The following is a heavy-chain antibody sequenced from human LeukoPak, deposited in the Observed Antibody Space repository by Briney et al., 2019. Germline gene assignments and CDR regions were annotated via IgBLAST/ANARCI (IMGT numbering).Heavy chain of an antibody. V-gene: IGHV1-8*01. D-gene: IGHD3-22*01. CDR1: GYTFTSYD. CDR2: MNPNSGNT. J-gene: IGHJ5*02. CDR3: ASWFYDSSGYYFSGFDP. Sequence: ASVKVSCKASGYTFTSYDINWVRQATGQGHEWMGWMNPNSGNTGYAQKFQGRVTMTRNTSISTAYMELSSLRSEDTAVYYCASWFYDSSGYYFSGFDPWGQGTLVTVSS.